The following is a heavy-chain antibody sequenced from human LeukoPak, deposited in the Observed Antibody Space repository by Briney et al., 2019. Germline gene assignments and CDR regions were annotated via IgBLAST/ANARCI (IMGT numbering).Heavy chain of an antibody. Sequence: GGSLRLSCTTSGFTFSLYWMTWVRQAPEKGLEWVANIKEDASEKDYVDSVKGRFTISRDNVKNSLYLQMNSLRGEDTAVYYCARLNWNYADYWGQGTLVTVSS. J-gene: IGHJ4*02. D-gene: IGHD1-7*01. CDR1: GFTFSLYW. V-gene: IGHV3-7*01. CDR3: ARLNWNYADY. CDR2: IKEDASEK.